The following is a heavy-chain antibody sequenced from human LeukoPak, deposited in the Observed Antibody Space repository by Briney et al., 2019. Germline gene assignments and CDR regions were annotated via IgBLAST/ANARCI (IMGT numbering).Heavy chain of an antibody. CDR2: ISSSSSYI. J-gene: IGHJ5*02. D-gene: IGHD2-2*01. Sequence: PGGSLRLSCAASGFTLSSYSMNWVRQAPGKGLAWVSSISSSSSYIYDADSVKGRFTIYRDNSQNTLYLKMNSLRAEDTAVYYCAKNIVVVPAAGDCFDPWGQGTLVTVSS. CDR1: GFTLSSYS. CDR3: AKNIVVVPAAGDCFDP. V-gene: IGHV3-21*04.